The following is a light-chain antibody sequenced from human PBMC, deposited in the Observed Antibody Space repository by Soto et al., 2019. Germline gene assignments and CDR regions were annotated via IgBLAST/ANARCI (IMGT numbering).Light chain of an antibody. V-gene: IGLV2-14*03. Sequence: QSALTQPASVAGSPGQSITISCTGTSSDVGGYNYVSWYQHHPGKAPKLMIFDVSNRPSGVSNRFSGSKSGNTASLTISGLQPEDEADYYCSSYTTSTTRQLVSGTGTKVNVL. J-gene: IGLJ1*01. CDR3: SSYTTSTTRQLV. CDR1: SSDVGGYNY. CDR2: DVS.